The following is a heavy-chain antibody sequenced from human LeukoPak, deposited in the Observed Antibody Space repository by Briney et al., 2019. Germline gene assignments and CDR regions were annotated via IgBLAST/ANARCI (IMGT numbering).Heavy chain of an antibody. CDR1: GVTFSSYA. Sequence: GGSLRLSCAASGVTFSSYAMSWVRQAPGKGLEWVSSISSRGVATYYADSVKGRFTTSRDNSKNTLCLQMNGLRAEDTALYYCARGEDVWGNNRQYYFDYWGQGTLVTVSS. V-gene: IGHV3-23*01. CDR2: ISSRGVAT. J-gene: IGHJ4*02. CDR3: ARGEDVWGNNRQYYFDY. D-gene: IGHD3-16*02.